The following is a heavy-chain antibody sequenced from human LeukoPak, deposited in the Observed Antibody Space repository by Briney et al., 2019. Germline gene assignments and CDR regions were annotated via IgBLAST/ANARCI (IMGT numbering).Heavy chain of an antibody. V-gene: IGHV4-59*12. CDR3: ARARIHAFDI. CDR1: GGSISSYY. D-gene: IGHD2-21*01. J-gene: IGHJ3*02. CDR2: IYYSGST. Sequence: SETLSLTCTVSGGSISSYYWSWIRQPPGKGLEWIGYIYYSGSTNYNPSLKSRVTISVDTSKNQFSLKLSSVTAADTAVYYCARARIHAFDIWGQGTMVTVSS.